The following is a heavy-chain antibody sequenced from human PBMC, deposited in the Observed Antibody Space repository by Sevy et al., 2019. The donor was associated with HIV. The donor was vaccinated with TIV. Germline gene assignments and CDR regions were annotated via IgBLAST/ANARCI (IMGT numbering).Heavy chain of an antibody. CDR3: AKGTMPYYYYYYDMDV. Sequence: GGSLRLSCAASGFTFSSYGMTWVRQAPGKGLEWVSAISGSGGSTYYADSVKGRFTISRDISKNMLYVQMNSLRAEDTAVYYCAKGTMPYYYYYYDMDVWGQGTTVTVSS. V-gene: IGHV3-23*01. D-gene: IGHD2-2*01. CDR2: ISGSGGST. J-gene: IGHJ6*02. CDR1: GFTFSSYG.